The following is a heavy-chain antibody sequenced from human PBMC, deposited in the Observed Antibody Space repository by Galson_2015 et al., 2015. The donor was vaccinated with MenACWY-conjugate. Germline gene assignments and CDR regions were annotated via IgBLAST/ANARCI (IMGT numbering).Heavy chain of an antibody. CDR2: IYYSGST. Sequence: SETLSLTCTVSGGSISSSSYYWGWIRQPPGKGLEWIGSIYYSGSTYYNPSLKSRVTISVDTSKNQFSLKLSSVTAADTAVYYCASSLGGYGSGYGMDVWGQGTTVTVSS. CDR3: ASSLGGYGSGYGMDV. CDR1: GGSISSSSYY. V-gene: IGHV4-39*07. D-gene: IGHD3-10*01. J-gene: IGHJ6*02.